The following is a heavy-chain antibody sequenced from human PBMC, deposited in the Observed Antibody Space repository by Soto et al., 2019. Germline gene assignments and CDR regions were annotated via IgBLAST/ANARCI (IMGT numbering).Heavy chain of an antibody. CDR3: AKSPDYNWNYY. V-gene: IGHV3-23*01. Sequence: ELQLLESGRGLVQPGGSLRLSCAASGFTFSSYAMSWVRQAPGKGLEWISAVSGSGGSTYYADSVKGRFTISRDNSKDTLYLQMNNLRAEDTAVYYSAKSPDYNWNYYWGQVNLVTVSS. D-gene: IGHD1-7*01. CDR1: GFTFSSYA. CDR2: VSGSGGST. J-gene: IGHJ4*02.